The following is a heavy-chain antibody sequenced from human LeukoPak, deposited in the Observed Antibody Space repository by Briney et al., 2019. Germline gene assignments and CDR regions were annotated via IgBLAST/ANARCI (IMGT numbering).Heavy chain of an antibody. CDR1: GGSISSYY. D-gene: IGHD6-6*01. Sequence: PSETLYLTCTVSGGSISSYYWSWIRQPPGKGLEWIGYIYYSGSTNYNPSLKSRVTISVDTSKNQFSLKLSSVTAADTAAYYCATSIAARPPLYYFDYWGQGTLVTVSS. J-gene: IGHJ4*02. V-gene: IGHV4-59*01. CDR3: ATSIAARPPLYYFDY. CDR2: IYYSGST.